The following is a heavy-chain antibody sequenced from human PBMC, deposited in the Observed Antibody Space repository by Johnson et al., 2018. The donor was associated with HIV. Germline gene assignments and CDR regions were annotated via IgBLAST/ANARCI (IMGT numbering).Heavy chain of an antibody. Sequence: QVQLVESGGGLVQPGGSLRLSCAASGFTFSDHYMSWIRQAPGKGLEWVAVLSYDGSNKYYADSVKGRFTISRDNSKNTLYLQMNSLRAEDTAVYYCARGEDGVDAFDIWGQGTMVTVSS. CDR3: ARGEDGVDAFDI. V-gene: IGHV3-30-3*01. CDR1: GFTFSDHY. CDR2: LSYDGSNK. J-gene: IGHJ3*02. D-gene: IGHD4-17*01.